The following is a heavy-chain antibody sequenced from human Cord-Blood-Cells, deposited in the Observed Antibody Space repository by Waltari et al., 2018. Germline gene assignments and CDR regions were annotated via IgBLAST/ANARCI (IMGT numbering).Heavy chain of an antibody. J-gene: IGHJ4*02. CDR2: INHSGST. D-gene: IGHD6-19*01. V-gene: IGHV4-34*01. Sequence: QVQLQQWGAGLLKPSETLSLTCAVYGGSFSGYSWSWIRKPPGKGLEWIGEINHSGSTNYNPSLKSRVTISVDTSKNQFSLKLSSVTAADTAVYYCARGRRIAVAGNFDYWGQGTLVTVSS. CDR1: GGSFSGYS. CDR3: ARGRRIAVAGNFDY.